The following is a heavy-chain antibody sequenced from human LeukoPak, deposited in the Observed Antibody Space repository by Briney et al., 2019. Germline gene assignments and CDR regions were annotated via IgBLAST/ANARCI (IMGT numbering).Heavy chain of an antibody. CDR2: ISAKNGKP. CDR3: ARVTHDIVVVPAATEGYYYYYMDV. J-gene: IGHJ6*03. V-gene: IGHV1-18*01. Sequence: GPSAKVSCKASGYTFTSYGISWVRHAPGQGLEWMGWISAKNGKPNYAQKLQGRVTMTTDTSTSTAYMELRSLRSDYTAVYYCARVTHDIVVVPAATEGYYYYYMDVWGKGKTVTVSS. CDR1: GYTFTSYG. D-gene: IGHD2-2*01.